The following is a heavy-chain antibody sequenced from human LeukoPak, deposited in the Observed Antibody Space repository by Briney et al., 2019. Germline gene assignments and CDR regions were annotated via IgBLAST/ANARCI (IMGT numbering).Heavy chain of an antibody. CDR3: ARRGSHDYYYYMDV. CDR2: ISSNGGST. J-gene: IGHJ6*03. CDR1: GFTFSSYA. V-gene: IGHV3-64*01. Sequence: PGRSLRLSCAASGFTFSSYAMHWVRQAPGKGLEYVSAISSNGGSTYYANSVKGRFTISRDNSKNTLYLQMGSLRAEDMAVYYCARRGSHDYYYYMDVWGKGTTVTVSS.